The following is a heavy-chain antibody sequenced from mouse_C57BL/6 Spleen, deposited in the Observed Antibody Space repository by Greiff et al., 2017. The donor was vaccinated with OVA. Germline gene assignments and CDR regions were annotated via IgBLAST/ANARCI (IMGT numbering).Heavy chain of an antibody. CDR3: ARYGNYVSYWYFDV. V-gene: IGHV1-82*01. CDR2: IYPGDGDT. CDR1: GYAFSSSW. Sequence: QVQLKESGPELVKPGASVKISCKASGYAFSSSWMNWVKQRPGKGLEWIGRIYPGDGDTNYNGKFKGKATLTADKSSSTAYMQLSSLTSEDSAVYFCARYGNYVSYWYFDVWGTGTTVTVSS. J-gene: IGHJ1*03. D-gene: IGHD2-1*01.